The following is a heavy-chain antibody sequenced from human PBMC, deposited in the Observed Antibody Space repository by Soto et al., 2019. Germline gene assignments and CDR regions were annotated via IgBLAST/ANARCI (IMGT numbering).Heavy chain of an antibody. D-gene: IGHD2-21*02. V-gene: IGHV3-30*04. Sequence: QVQLVESGGGMVQPGTSLRLSCAASGFTFNSLSLHWVRQRPDKGLEWVAVISHDGRVTFYADFVKGRFTVPRDNSKNNXYLQVNSLRAEDTAVYYCAREHYGDSQYFDYWGQGTLVTVSS. CDR2: ISHDGRVT. CDR1: GFTFNSLS. J-gene: IGHJ4*02. CDR3: AREHYGDSQYFDY.